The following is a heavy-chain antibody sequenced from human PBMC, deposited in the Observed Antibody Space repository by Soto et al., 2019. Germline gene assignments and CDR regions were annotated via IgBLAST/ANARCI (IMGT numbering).Heavy chain of an antibody. CDR2: IYATGTT. CDR1: GASISGYD. V-gene: IGHV4-4*07. D-gene: IGHD1-1*01. J-gene: IGHJ5*02. Sequence: PSETLSLTCTVSGASISGYDWYWIRKSAGKGLEWIGRIYATGTTDYNPSLKSRVRMSVDTYKKQFYLKLRSVTATDAAAYECVRAGTKSLHDWFDPWGQGITVTVSS. CDR3: VRAGTKSLHDWFDP.